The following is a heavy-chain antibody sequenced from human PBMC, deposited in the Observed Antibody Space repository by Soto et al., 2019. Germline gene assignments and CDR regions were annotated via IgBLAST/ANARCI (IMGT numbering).Heavy chain of an antibody. J-gene: IGHJ6*02. V-gene: IGHV1-69*06. D-gene: IGHD3-22*01. CDR3: ARDVIVVDRYGMAV. CDR2: IIPIFGTA. Sequence: QVQLVQSGAEVKKPGSSVKVSCKASGGTFSSYAISWVRQAPGQGLEWMGRIIPIFGTANYAQKFQGRVTITADKSTSPAYMELRSLRYEDTAVDYGARDVIVVDRYGMAVSGQGTTVTVAS. CDR1: GGTFSSYA.